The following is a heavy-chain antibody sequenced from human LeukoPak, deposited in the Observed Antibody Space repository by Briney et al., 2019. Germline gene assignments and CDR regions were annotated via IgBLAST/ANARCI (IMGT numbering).Heavy chain of an antibody. J-gene: IGHJ4*02. CDR3: ARENIGIDY. V-gene: IGHV3-48*03. CDR2: ISSSGSTI. D-gene: IGHD2/OR15-2a*01. Sequence: GGSLRLSCAASGFTFDDYGMSWVRQAPGKGLEWVSYISSSGSTIYYADSVRGRFTISRDNAENSLYLQMNSLRAEDTAVYYCARENIGIDYWGQGTLVTVSS. CDR1: GFTFDDYG.